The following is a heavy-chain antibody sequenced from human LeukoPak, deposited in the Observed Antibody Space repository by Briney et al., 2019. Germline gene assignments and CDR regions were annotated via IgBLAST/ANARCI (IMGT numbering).Heavy chain of an antibody. V-gene: IGHV3-48*04. CDR2: ISSSGSAI. D-gene: IGHD6-19*01. CDR3: AGGTRDSGLK. J-gene: IGHJ4*02. Sequence: QPGGSLRLSCAASGFTFSSYSMNWVRQAPGKGLQWVSYISSSGSAIYYADSVKGRFTISRDNAKSSLYPQMNSLRAEDTAVYYCAGGTRDSGLKWGPGTSVTVSS. CDR1: GFTFSSYS.